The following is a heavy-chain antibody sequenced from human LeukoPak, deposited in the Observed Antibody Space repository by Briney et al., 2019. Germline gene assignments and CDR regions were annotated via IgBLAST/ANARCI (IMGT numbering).Heavy chain of an antibody. J-gene: IGHJ4*02. Sequence: ASVKVSCKASGYTFTGYYMHWVRQAPGQGLEWMGWINPNSGGTNYAQEFQGRVTMTRDTSISTAYMELSRLRSDDTAVYYCARAIRAVAAAIDYWGQGTLVTVSS. CDR1: GYTFTGYY. CDR3: ARAIRAVAAAIDY. D-gene: IGHD2-15*01. V-gene: IGHV1-2*02. CDR2: INPNSGGT.